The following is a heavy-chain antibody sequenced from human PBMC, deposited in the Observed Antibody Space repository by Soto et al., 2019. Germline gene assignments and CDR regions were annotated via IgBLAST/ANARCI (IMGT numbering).Heavy chain of an antibody. V-gene: IGHV1-3*01. J-gene: IGHJ4*02. CDR3: ARDESLRSGYYLD. CDR2: INGGNGYT. D-gene: IGHD3-22*01. Sequence: ASVKVSCKSSGYTFTNYAMHWVRPAPGQRLEWMGWINGGNGYTEYSQKFQGRVTITRDTSASTAYMELSSLRSEDTAVYYCARDESLRSGYYLDWGQGTLVTVS. CDR1: GYTFTNYA.